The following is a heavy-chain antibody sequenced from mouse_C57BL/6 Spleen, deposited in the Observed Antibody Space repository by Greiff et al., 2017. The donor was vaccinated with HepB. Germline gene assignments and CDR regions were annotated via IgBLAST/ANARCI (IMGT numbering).Heavy chain of an antibody. D-gene: IGHD1-1*01. CDR2: INSDGGST. Sequence: EVQLVESGGGLVQPGESLKLSCESNEYEFPSHDMSWVRKTPEKRLELVAAINSDGGSTYYPDTMERRFIISRDNTKKTLYLQMSSLRSEDTALYYCARHSHYYGSRDWYFDVWGTGTTVTVSS. J-gene: IGHJ1*03. CDR1: EYEFPSHD. V-gene: IGHV5-2*01. CDR3: ARHSHYYGSRDWYFDV.